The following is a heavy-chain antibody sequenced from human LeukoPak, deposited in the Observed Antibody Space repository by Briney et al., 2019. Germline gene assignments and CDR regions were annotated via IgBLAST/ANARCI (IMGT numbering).Heavy chain of an antibody. Sequence: PSETPSLTCAVSGGFISNINWWSWVRQPPGRGLEWIGEVHQSGVTNYNPSLKSRVTISLDKSNNQFSLKLNSVTAADTAVYFCAENGPWSLKYWGQGTLVTVSS. J-gene: IGHJ4*02. CDR2: VHQSGVT. V-gene: IGHV4-4*02. D-gene: IGHD2-15*01. CDR1: GGFISNINW. CDR3: AENGPWSLKY.